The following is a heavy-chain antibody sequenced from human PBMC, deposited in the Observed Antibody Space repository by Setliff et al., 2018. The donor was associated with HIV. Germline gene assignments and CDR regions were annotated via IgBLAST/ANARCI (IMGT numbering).Heavy chain of an antibody. CDR3: ARDRSDYYNLPGYFDH. J-gene: IGHJ4*02. Sequence: SETLSLTCTVSGGSISSSSYYWGWIRQPPGKGLEWIGSIYYSGSTHYNPSLKSRVTIFVDTSKNQFSLKLSSVTAADTAVYYCARDRSDYYNLPGYFDHWGQGTPVTV. CDR1: GGSISSSSYY. V-gene: IGHV4-39*02. D-gene: IGHD3-3*01. CDR2: IYYSGST.